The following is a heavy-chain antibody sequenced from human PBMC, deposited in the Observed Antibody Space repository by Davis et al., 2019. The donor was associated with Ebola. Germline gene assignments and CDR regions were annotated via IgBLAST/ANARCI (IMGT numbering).Heavy chain of an antibody. J-gene: IGHJ4*02. CDR1: GGSISSGGYS. V-gene: IGHV4-30-2*03. CDR2: IYHSGST. D-gene: IGHD3-22*01. CDR3: ARRSFHYYDSRIYGYYDY. Sequence: PSETLSLTCAVSGGSISSGGYSWSWIRQPPGKGLEWIGYIYHSGSTYYNPSLKSRVTISVDTSKNQFSLKLSSVTAADTAVYYCARRSFHYYDSRIYGYYDYWGQGTLVTVSS.